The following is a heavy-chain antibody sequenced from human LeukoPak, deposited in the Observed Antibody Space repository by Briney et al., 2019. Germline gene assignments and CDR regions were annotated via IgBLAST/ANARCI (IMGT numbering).Heavy chain of an antibody. D-gene: IGHD1-26*01. CDR1: GFTFSSYA. CDR2: ISGSGGTP. V-gene: IGHV3-23*01. J-gene: IGHJ4*02. CDR3: AKGLQWELPFDY. Sequence: PGGSLRLSCAASGFTFSSYAMSWVRQAPGKGLQWVSGISGSGGTPYYADSVKGRFTISRDNSRTTLYLQMNSLRAEDTAVYSCAKGLQWELPFDYWGQGTLVTVSS.